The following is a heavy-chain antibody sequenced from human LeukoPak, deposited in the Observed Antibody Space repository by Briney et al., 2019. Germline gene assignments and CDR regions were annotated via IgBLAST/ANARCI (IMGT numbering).Heavy chain of an antibody. J-gene: IGHJ4*02. CDR1: GYTFTGYC. Sequence: ASVKVSCKASGYTFTGYCMHWVRQAPGQGFEWMGWINPNSGGTNYAQKFQGRVTMTRDTSISTAYMELSRLRSDDTAVYYCARGAYSSSWGLFDYWGQGTLVTVSS. CDR3: ARGAYSSSWGLFDY. CDR2: INPNSGGT. V-gene: IGHV1-2*02. D-gene: IGHD6-13*01.